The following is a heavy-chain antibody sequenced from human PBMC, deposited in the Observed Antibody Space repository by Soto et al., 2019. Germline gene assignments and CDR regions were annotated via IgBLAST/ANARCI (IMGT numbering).Heavy chain of an antibody. CDR3: GRSGDDYGSYIDY. Sequence: PSETLSLTCIVSGGTISGYYWTWIRQPAGKGLEWIGRIYSSGNTKYNPSLQSRVTMSLDTSNNQFSLKLSSVTAADTAVYYCGRSGDDYGSYIDYWGQGTLVTVSS. V-gene: IGHV4-4*07. CDR2: IYSSGNT. J-gene: IGHJ4*02. CDR1: GGTISGYY. D-gene: IGHD4-17*01.